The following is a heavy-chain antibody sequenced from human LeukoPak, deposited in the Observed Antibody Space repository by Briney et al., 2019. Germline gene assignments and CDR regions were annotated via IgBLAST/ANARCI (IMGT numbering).Heavy chain of an antibody. Sequence: PGGSLRLSCAASGFTFSSYAMSWVRQAPGKGLEWVSAISGSGGSTYYADSVKGRFTISRDNSKNTLYLQMNSLRAEDTAVYYCAKGYCSSTSCYPGAFDIWGQGTMVTVSS. CDR2: ISGSGGST. J-gene: IGHJ3*02. V-gene: IGHV3-23*01. CDR1: GFTFSSYA. D-gene: IGHD2-2*01. CDR3: AKGYCSSTSCYPGAFDI.